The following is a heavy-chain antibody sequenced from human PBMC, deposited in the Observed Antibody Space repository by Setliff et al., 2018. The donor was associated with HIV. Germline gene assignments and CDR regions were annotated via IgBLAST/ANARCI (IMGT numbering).Heavy chain of an antibody. CDR2: ISNSSRYY. D-gene: IGHD3-10*01. V-gene: IGHV3-21*01. J-gene: IGHJ3*01. CDR3: AREVLRGGDDAFGL. CDR1: GFMFSTYN. Sequence: PGGSLRLSCAASGFMFSTYNINWVRQAPGKGLEWVASISNSSRYYWVKARYGDSVRGRFTISGDYAKNSVYLQMNSLRVEDSAVYYCAREVLRGGDDAFGLWGRGTVVTVSS.